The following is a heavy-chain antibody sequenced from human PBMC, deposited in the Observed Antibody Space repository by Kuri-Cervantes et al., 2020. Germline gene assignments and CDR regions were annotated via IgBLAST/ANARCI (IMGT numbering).Heavy chain of an antibody. CDR3: ARVRNYYYYHMDV. Sequence: GESLKISCAASGFIFSSYAMHWVRQAPGKGLVWVSRINTDGSTTTYADSVKGRFTVSRDNAKNSLYLQMNSLRAEDTAIYYCARVRNYYYYHMDVWGKGTTVTVSS. D-gene: IGHD4-17*01. CDR1: GFIFSSYA. CDR2: INTDGSTT. J-gene: IGHJ6*03. V-gene: IGHV3-74*01.